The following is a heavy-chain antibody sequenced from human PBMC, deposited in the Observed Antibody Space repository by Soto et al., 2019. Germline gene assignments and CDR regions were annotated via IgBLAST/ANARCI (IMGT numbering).Heavy chain of an antibody. CDR3: AKLEGAFFITTYNWFDP. Sequence: SETLSLTCTVSGDSISSSSYYWGWIRQPPGKGLEWIGDIYYSGTTHYNPSLKSRVTISIDTSKNQLSLHLRSVTAADTAVFHWAKLEGAFFITTYNWFDPWGQGTPVTVSS. CDR2: IYYSGTT. J-gene: IGHJ5*02. V-gene: IGHV4-39*01. CDR1: GDSISSSSYY. D-gene: IGHD3-22*01.